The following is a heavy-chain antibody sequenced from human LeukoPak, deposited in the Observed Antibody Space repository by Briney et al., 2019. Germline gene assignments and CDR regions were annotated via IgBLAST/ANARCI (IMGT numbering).Heavy chain of an antibody. CDR1: GYSFTSYW. D-gene: IGHD3-22*01. Sequence: GESLKISCKSSGYSFTSYWIGWVRQMPGKGLEWMGIIYPGDSDTTYSPSFQGQVTISADKAISTAYLQWSSLKVSDTAMYYCARQRVITTGIDYWGQGTLVTVSS. CDR2: IYPGDSDT. J-gene: IGHJ4*02. V-gene: IGHV5-51*01. CDR3: ARQRVITTGIDY.